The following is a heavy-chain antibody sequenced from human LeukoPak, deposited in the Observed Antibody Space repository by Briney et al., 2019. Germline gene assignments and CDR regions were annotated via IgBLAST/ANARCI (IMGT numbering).Heavy chain of an antibody. D-gene: IGHD5-12*01. CDR2: IYYSGST. CDR3: ARVLSGYDPDYYYYYMDV. Sequence: SETLSLTCTVSGGSISSSSYYWGWIRQPPGKGLEWIGSIYYSGSTYYNPSLKSRVTISVDTSENQFSLNLSSVTAADTAIYYCARVLSGYDPDYYYYYMDVWGTGTTVTVSS. V-gene: IGHV4-39*07. J-gene: IGHJ6*03. CDR1: GGSISSSSYY.